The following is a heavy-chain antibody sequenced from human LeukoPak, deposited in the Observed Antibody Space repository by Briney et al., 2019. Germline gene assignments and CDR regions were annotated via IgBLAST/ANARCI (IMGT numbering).Heavy chain of an antibody. V-gene: IGHV1-2*02. CDR3: ARDLKGYCSGGSCYFYYFDY. CDR2: INPKSGGT. CDR1: GYTFTGYY. Sequence: GASVKVSCKASGYTFTGYYMHWVRQAPGQGLEWMGWINPKSGGTNYAQKFQGRVTMTRDTSISTAYMELSRLRSDDTAVYYCARDLKGYCSGGSCYFYYFDYWGQGTLVTVSS. D-gene: IGHD2-15*01. J-gene: IGHJ4*02.